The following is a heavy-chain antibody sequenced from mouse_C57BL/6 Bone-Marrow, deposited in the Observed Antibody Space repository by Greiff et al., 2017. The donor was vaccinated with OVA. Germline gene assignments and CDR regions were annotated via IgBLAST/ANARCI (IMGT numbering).Heavy chain of an antibody. CDR3: ARRWLPYYDAMDY. CDR1: GFTFSDYG. D-gene: IGHD2-3*01. V-gene: IGHV5-17*01. CDR2: ISSGSSTI. Sequence: EVHLVESGGGLVKPGGSLKLSCAASGFTFSDYGMHWVRQAPEKGLEWVAYISSGSSTIYYADTVKGRFTISRDNAKNTLFLQMTSLRSEDTAMYYCARRWLPYYDAMDYWGQGTSVTVSS. J-gene: IGHJ4*01.